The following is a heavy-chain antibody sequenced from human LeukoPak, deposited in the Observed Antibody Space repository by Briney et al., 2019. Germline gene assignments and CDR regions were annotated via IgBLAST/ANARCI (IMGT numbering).Heavy chain of an antibody. V-gene: IGHV3-30-3*01. CDR3: ARDPTVLNGY. J-gene: IGHJ4*02. CDR1: GFTFSSYA. CDR2: ISYDGSNK. Sequence: GGSLRLSCAASGFTFSSYAMHWVRQAPGKGLEWVAVISYDGSNKYYADSVKGRFTISRDNSKNTLYLQMNSLRAEDTAVYYCARDPTVLNGYWGQGTLVTVSS. D-gene: IGHD1-14*01.